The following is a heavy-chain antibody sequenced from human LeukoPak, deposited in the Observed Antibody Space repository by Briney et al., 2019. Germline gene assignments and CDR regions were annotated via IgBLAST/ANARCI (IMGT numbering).Heavy chain of an antibody. CDR3: ARDFYGSRSYIDY. Sequence: GGSLRLSCSASGFTFSTYWMSWVRQAPGKGLEWVANMRRDGNEIYYLDSVRGRFTISRDNAKNSLYLQVNSLRVEDTAVYYCARDFYGSRSYIDYWGQGTLVTVSS. V-gene: IGHV3-7*03. J-gene: IGHJ4*02. CDR2: MRRDGNEI. CDR1: GFTFSTYW. D-gene: IGHD3-10*01.